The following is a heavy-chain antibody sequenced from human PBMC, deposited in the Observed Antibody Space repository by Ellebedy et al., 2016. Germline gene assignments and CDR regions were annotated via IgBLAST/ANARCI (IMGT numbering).Heavy chain of an antibody. Sequence: SETLSLTCTVSGGSISSSSYYWGWIRQPPGKGLEWIGSIYYSGSTYYNPSLKSRVTISVDTSKNQFSLKLSSVTAADTAVYYCARTIVGATGAFDIWGQGTMVTVSS. CDR1: GGSISSSSYY. V-gene: IGHV4-39*01. CDR2: IYYSGST. CDR3: ARTIVGATGAFDI. J-gene: IGHJ3*02. D-gene: IGHD1-26*01.